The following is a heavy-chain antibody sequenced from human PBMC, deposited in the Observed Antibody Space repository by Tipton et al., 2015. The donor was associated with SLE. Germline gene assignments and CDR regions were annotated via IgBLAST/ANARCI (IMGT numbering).Heavy chain of an antibody. J-gene: IGHJ3*02. CDR2: INHSGST. Sequence: TLSLTCAVSGYSISSGYYWGWIRQPPGKGLEWIGEINHSGSTNYNPSLKSRVTISVDTSKNQFSLKLSSVTAADTAVYYCARDGEGSDIWGQGTMVTVSS. D-gene: IGHD3-10*01. CDR3: ARDGEGSDI. V-gene: IGHV4-38-2*02. CDR1: GYSISSGYY.